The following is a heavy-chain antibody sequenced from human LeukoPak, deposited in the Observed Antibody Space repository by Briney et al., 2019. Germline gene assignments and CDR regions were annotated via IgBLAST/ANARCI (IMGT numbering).Heavy chain of an antibody. V-gene: IGHV1-46*01. Sequence: ASVKVSCKASGYTFTSYFIHWVRQAPGQGLEWMGVINPGGGSTSYAQKFQGRVTMTRDTSTTAIYMELSSLRSEDTALYFCARENSGHYRVDFQHWGQGTLVTVSS. J-gene: IGHJ1*01. D-gene: IGHD3-22*01. CDR2: INPGGGST. CDR1: GYTFTSYF. CDR3: ARENSGHYRVDFQH.